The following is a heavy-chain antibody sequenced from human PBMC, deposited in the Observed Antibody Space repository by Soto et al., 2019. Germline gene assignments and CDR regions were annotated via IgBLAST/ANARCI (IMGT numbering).Heavy chain of an antibody. CDR1: GGSFSDNY. CDR2: INHSGST. CDR3: ARGRGEIQGP. D-gene: IGHD3-16*01. Sequence: PSETLSLTCAVYGGSFSDNYWRWIRQPPGKGLEWLGEINHSGSTNHNPSLKSRVTILADTSKKQFSLKLSSVTAADTAVYYCARGRGEIQGPWGQGTLVTVSS. V-gene: IGHV4-34*01. J-gene: IGHJ5*02.